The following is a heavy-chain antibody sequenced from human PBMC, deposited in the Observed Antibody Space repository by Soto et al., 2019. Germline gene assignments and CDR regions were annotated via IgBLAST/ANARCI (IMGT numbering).Heavy chain of an antibody. CDR1: GFTFSSYS. CDR3: ARAGDIVVVVAATPDH. Sequence: GGSLRLSCAASGFTFSSYSMNWVRQAPGKGLEWVSSISSSSSYIYYADSVKGRFTISRDNAKNSLYLQMNSLRAEDTAVYYCARAGDIVVVVAATPDHWGQGTLVTVSS. J-gene: IGHJ4*02. V-gene: IGHV3-21*01. D-gene: IGHD2-15*01. CDR2: ISSSSSYI.